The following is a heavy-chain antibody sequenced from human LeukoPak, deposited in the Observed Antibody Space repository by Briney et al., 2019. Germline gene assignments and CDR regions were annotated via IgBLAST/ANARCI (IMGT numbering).Heavy chain of an antibody. Sequence: PSETLSLTCTVSGGSISSYYWSWIRQPPGKGLEWIGYIYYSGSTNYNPSLKSRVTISVDTSKNQFSLKLRSVTAADTAVYYCARDGVLSGYDLDYFDYWGQGTLVTVSS. CDR2: IYYSGST. V-gene: IGHV4-59*12. J-gene: IGHJ4*02. CDR1: GGSISSYY. D-gene: IGHD5-12*01. CDR3: ARDGVLSGYDLDYFDY.